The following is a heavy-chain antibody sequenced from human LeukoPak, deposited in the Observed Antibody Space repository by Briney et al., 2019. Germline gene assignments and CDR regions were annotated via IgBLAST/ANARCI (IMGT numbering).Heavy chain of an antibody. V-gene: IGHV1-2*04. D-gene: IGHD3-3*01. CDR1: GGTFSSYA. J-gene: IGHJ3*02. CDR2: INPNSGGT. Sequence: ASVKVSCKASGGTFSSYAISWVRQAPGQGLEWMGWINPNSGGTNYAQKFQGWVTMTRDTSISTAYMELSRLRSDDTAVYYCARVDDARRAFDIRGQGTMVTVSS. CDR3: ARVDDARRAFDI.